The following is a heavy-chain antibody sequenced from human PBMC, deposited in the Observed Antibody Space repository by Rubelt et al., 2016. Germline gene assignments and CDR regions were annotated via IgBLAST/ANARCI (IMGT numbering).Heavy chain of an antibody. V-gene: IGHV5-51*01. CDR2: IYPSDSDT. J-gene: IGHJ4*02. Sequence: GSLKISCKASGYTFTNYWIGWVRQMPGKGLEWMGIIYPSDSDTRYSPSFQGQVTISADKSISTAYLQWSSLKASDTAMYYCARKTFSYFDYWGQGTLVTVSS. CDR3: ARKTFSYFDY. CDR1: GYTFTNYW.